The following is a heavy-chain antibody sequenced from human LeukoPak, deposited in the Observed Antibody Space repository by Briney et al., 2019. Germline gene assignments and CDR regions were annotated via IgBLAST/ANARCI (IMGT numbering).Heavy chain of an antibody. Sequence: SETLSLTCTVSVGSISSYYWSWIRPPPGKGLEWIGYIYYSGSTNYNPSLKSRVTISVDTSKNQFSLKLSSVTAADTAVYYCARGELRFLEHIWGQGTMVTVSS. CDR2: IYYSGST. D-gene: IGHD3-3*01. V-gene: IGHV4-59*01. J-gene: IGHJ3*02. CDR3: ARGELRFLEHI. CDR1: VGSISSYY.